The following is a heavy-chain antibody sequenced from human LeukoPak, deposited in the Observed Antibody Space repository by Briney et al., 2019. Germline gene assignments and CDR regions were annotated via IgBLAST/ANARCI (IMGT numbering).Heavy chain of an antibody. CDR2: IYYSGST. D-gene: IGHD3-10*01. J-gene: IGHJ5*02. CDR3: ARHGGSGSYYNWFDP. CDR1: GGSISSYY. Sequence: NPSETLSLTCTVSGGSISSYYWSWIRQPPGKGLQWIGYIYYSGSTNYSPSLTSRVSISVDMSKNQFSLKLSSLTATDTAVYYCARHGGSGSYYNWFDPWGQGTLVTVSS. V-gene: IGHV4-59*08.